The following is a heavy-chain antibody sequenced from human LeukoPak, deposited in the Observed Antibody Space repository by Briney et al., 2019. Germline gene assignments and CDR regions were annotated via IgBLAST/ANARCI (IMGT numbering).Heavy chain of an antibody. CDR1: GVSIISYY. CDR2: IYYSGST. D-gene: IGHD2-2*01. CDR3: ARVVGTAGKDCSSTSCYGRDYYYYMDV. V-gene: IGHV4-59*01. Sequence: PSETLSLTCTVSGVSIISYYWSWIRQPPGKGLEWIGYIYYSGSTNYNASLRSRVTISVDTSKSQFSLKLSSVTAADTAVYYCARVVGTAGKDCSSTSCYGRDYYYYMDVWGKGTTVTISS. J-gene: IGHJ6*03.